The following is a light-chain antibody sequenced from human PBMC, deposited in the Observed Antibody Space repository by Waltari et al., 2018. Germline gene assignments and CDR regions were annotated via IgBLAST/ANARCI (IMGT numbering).Light chain of an antibody. CDR2: KAN. Sequence: QTVVTQEPSLSVSPGGTVTLTFALSSGSFSTTSYATWYQQTPGQAPRTLVYKANARSSGVPDRFSGSILGNTAALTITGAQADDESDYYCALYMGSGIWVFGGGTRLTVL. J-gene: IGLJ3*02. CDR3: ALYMGSGIWV. V-gene: IGLV8-61*01. CDR1: SGSFSTTSY.